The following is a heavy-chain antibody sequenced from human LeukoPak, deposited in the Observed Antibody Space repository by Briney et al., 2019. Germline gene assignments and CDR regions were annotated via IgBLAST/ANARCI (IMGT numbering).Heavy chain of an antibody. D-gene: IGHD5-24*01. CDR3: ARFGDGYLYYFDY. CDR2: IYYSGST. Sequence: PSETLSLTCTVSGGSISSYYWSWIRQPPGKGLEWIGYIYYSGSTNYNPSLKSRVTISVDTSKNQFSLELSSVTAADTAVYYCARFGDGYLYYFDYWGQGTLVTVSS. J-gene: IGHJ4*02. CDR1: GGSISSYY. V-gene: IGHV4-59*01.